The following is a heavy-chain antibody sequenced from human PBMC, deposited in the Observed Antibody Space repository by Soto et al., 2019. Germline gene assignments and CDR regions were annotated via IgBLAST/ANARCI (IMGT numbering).Heavy chain of an antibody. V-gene: IGHV3-23*01. Sequence: TGGSLRLSCAASGFTFTSYAMGWVRQAPGKGLEWVSGISGGGATTHHAAFVKGRFTISRDNDKNTLYLEMNSLRAEDTAIYYCARGYSSGFYGVCFEHWGLGSL. J-gene: IGHJ4*02. D-gene: IGHD6-19*01. CDR3: ARGYSSGFYGVCFEH. CDR2: ISGGGATT. CDR1: GFTFTSYA.